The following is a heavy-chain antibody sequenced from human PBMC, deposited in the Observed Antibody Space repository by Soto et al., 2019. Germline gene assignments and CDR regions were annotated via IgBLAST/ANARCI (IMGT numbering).Heavy chain of an antibody. CDR2: IYNSGST. CDR1: GGSVTSGSYY. V-gene: IGHV4-61*01. CDR3: ARDQGIAVAVFDY. D-gene: IGHD6-19*01. J-gene: IGHJ4*02. Sequence: QVQLQESGPGLVKPSETLSLTCTVSGGSVTSGSYYWSWIRQPPGKGLEWIGYIYNSGSTNYNPSHKSRVTISVDTSKNQISLKLNSVTAADTAVYYCARDQGIAVAVFDYWGQGTLVTVSS.